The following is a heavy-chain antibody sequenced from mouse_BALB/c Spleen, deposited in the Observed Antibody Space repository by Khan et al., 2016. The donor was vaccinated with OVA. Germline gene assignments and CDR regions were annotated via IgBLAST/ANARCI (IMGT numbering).Heavy chain of an antibody. V-gene: IGHV3-2*02. J-gene: IGHJ2*01. Sequence: EVELVESGPGPVKPSQSLSLTCTVTGYSITSCYVWYWLRPFPGNQLELMGYISYSGSSNYNPSLTSLIFITRDTSKNQFLLQLNSVTNEDTATYYCARTARIKYWGQGTTLTVSS. CDR1: GYSITSCYV. CDR3: ARTARIKY. CDR2: ISYSGSS. D-gene: IGHD1-2*01.